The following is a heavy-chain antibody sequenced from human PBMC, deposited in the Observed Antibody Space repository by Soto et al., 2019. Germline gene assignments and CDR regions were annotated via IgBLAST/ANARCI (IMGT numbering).Heavy chain of an antibody. CDR3: ARLPGELLTY. D-gene: IGHD1-26*01. Sequence: VGSLRLSCAASGFTFSSYGMHWVRQAPGKGLEWVAVISYDGSNKYYADSVKGRFTISRDNSKNTLYLQMNGLRAEDTAVYYCARLPGELLTYWGQGTLVTVSS. CDR2: ISYDGSNK. V-gene: IGHV3-30*03. J-gene: IGHJ4*02. CDR1: GFTFSSYG.